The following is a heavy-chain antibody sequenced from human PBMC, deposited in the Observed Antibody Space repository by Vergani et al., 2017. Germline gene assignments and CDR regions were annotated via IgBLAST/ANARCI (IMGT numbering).Heavy chain of an antibody. Sequence: QVQLQQWGAGLLKPSETLSLTCAVYGGSFSGYYWSWIRQPPGKGLEWIGEINHSGSTNYNPSLKSRVTISGDTSKNQFSLKLSSVTAADTAVYYCARDEAIYEFWSGYSYNWFDPWGQGTLVTVSS. CDR1: GGSFSGYY. D-gene: IGHD3-3*01. CDR3: ARDEAIYEFWSGYSYNWFDP. V-gene: IGHV4-34*01. J-gene: IGHJ5*02. CDR2: INHSGST.